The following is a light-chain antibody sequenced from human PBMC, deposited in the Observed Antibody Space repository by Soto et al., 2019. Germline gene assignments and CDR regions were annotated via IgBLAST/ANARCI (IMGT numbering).Light chain of an antibody. CDR3: AAWDDSLNEV. Sequence: QSVLTQPPSASGTPGQRVTISCSGSSSNIGSNTVNWYQQLPGTAPKLLIYRNNQRPSGVPDRFSGSKSGTSASLAISGLQSEDEADYYCAAWDDSLNEVFGGGTQLTVL. J-gene: IGLJ3*02. V-gene: IGLV1-44*01. CDR2: RNN. CDR1: SSNIGSNT.